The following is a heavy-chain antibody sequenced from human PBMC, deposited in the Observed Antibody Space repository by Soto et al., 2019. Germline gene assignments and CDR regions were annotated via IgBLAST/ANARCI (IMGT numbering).Heavy chain of an antibody. Sequence: SETLSLTCTVSGGSISSYYWSWIRQPPGKGLEWIGYIYYSGSTNYNPSLKSRVTISVDTSKNQFSLKLSSVTAADTAAYYCAREANFDYGDYDGGVHYYYYMDVWGKGTTVTVSS. CDR3: AREANFDYGDYDGGVHYYYYMDV. CDR1: GGSISSYY. J-gene: IGHJ6*03. CDR2: IYYSGST. V-gene: IGHV4-59*01. D-gene: IGHD4-17*01.